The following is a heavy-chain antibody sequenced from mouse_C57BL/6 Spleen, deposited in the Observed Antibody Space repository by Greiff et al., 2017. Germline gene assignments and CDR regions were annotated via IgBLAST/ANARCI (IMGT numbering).Heavy chain of an antibody. J-gene: IGHJ4*01. CDR1: GFTFSDYG. V-gene: IGHV5-17*01. CDR3: ARPDYYGSDYYAMDY. D-gene: IGHD1-1*01. Sequence: EVHLVESGGGLVKPGGSLKLSCAASGFTFSDYGMHWVRQAPEKGLEWVAYISSGSSTIYYADTVKGRFTISRDNAKNTLFLQMTSLRSEDTAMYYCARPDYYGSDYYAMDYWGQGTSVTVSS. CDR2: ISSGSSTI.